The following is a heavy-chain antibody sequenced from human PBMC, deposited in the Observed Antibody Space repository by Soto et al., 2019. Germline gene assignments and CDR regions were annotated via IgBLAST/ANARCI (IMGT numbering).Heavy chain of an antibody. CDR3: AKTGDKYYYGSGSPNWFDS. Sequence: GGSLRLSCAASGFTFSSYAMSWVRQAPGKGLEWVSAISGSGGSTDYADSVKGRFTISRDNSKNTLYLQMNSLRAEDTDVYYCAKTGDKYYYGSGSPNWFDSWGQGTLVTVSS. J-gene: IGHJ5*01. CDR2: ISGSGGST. CDR1: GFTFSSYA. D-gene: IGHD3-10*01. V-gene: IGHV3-23*01.